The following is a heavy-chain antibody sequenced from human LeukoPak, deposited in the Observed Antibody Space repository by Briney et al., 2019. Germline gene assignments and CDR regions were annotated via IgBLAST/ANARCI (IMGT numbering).Heavy chain of an antibody. Sequence: SETLSLTCTVSDGSINTPNYYWGWIRQPPGKGLEWIGEINHSGSTNYNPSLKSRVTISVDTSKNQFSLKLSSVTAADTAVYYCARDRSSSWYEGPFDYWGQGTLVTVSS. CDR1: DGSINTPNYY. D-gene: IGHD6-13*01. J-gene: IGHJ4*02. CDR3: ARDRSSSWYEGPFDY. CDR2: INHSGST. V-gene: IGHV4-39*07.